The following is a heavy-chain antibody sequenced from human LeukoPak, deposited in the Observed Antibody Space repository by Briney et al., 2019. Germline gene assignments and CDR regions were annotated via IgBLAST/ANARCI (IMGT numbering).Heavy chain of an antibody. V-gene: IGHV4-59*11. CDR2: IYYSGST. Sequence: PSETLSLTCTVSGGSISSHYWSWIRQPPGKGLEWIGYIYYSGSTNYNPSLKSRVTISVDTSKYQFPLKLSSVTAADTAVYYCARKWGIAAAGTGWFDPWGQGTLVTVSS. D-gene: IGHD6-13*01. CDR3: ARKWGIAAAGTGWFDP. J-gene: IGHJ5*02. CDR1: GGSISSHY.